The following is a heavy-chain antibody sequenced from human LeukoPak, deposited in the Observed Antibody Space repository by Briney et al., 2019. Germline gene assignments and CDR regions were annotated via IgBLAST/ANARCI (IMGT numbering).Heavy chain of an antibody. V-gene: IGHV4-31*03. CDR2: IYYSGST. Sequence: SETLSLTCTVSGGSISSGGYYWSWIRQHPGKGLEWIGYIYYSGSTYYNPSLKSRVTISVDTSKNQFSLKLSSVTAAVTAVYYCARVIEGYGDYRGAFDIWGQGTMVTVSS. J-gene: IGHJ3*02. D-gene: IGHD4-17*01. CDR1: GGSISSGGYY. CDR3: ARVIEGYGDYRGAFDI.